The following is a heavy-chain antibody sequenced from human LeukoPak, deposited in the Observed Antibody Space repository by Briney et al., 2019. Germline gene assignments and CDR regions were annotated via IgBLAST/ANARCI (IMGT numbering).Heavy chain of an antibody. D-gene: IGHD2-21*02. V-gene: IGHV4-34*01. CDR2: INHSGST. J-gene: IGHJ4*02. Sequence: SETLSLTCAVYGGSFSGYYWSWIRQPPGKGLEWIGEINHSGSTNYNPSLKSRVTISVDTSKNQFSLQLNSVTPEDTAVYYCARDLAYQLLLAYCGGDCYSRPFDYWGQGTLVTVSS. CDR3: ARDLAYQLLLAYCGGDCYSRPFDY. CDR1: GGSFSGYY.